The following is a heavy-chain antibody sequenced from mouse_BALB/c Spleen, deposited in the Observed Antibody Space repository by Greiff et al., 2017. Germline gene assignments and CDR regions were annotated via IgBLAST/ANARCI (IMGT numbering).Heavy chain of an antibody. CDR3: ARSYRYDVEGYAMDY. D-gene: IGHD2-14*01. CDR1: GYTFTDYA. CDR2: ISTYYGDA. V-gene: IGHV1S137*01. J-gene: IGHJ4*01. Sequence: VKLQQSGAELVRPGVSVKISCKGSGYTFTDYAMHWVKQSHAKSLEWIGVISTYYGDASYNQKFKGKATMTVDKSSSTAYMELARLTSEDSAIYYCARSYRYDVEGYAMDYWGQGTSVTVSS.